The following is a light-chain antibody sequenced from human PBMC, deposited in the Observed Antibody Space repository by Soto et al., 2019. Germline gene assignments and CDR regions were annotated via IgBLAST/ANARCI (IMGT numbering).Light chain of an antibody. V-gene: IGKV3-20*01. Sequence: EIVLTHSPGTLSLSPCERATLSASATESISSSYLAWYQQKPGQAPRLLIYGASSRATGIPDRFSGSGSGTDFTLTISRLEPEDFAVYYCQQYGSSPPWTFGQGTKV. CDR2: GAS. CDR3: QQYGSSPPWT. CDR1: ESISSSY. J-gene: IGKJ1*01.